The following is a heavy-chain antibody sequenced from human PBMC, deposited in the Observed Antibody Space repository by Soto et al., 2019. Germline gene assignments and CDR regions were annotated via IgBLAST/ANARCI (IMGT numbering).Heavy chain of an antibody. CDR1: GGTFSSYA. J-gene: IGHJ3*02. CDR2: IIPIFGTA. Sequence: ASVKVSCKASGGTFSSYAISWLRQAPGQGLEWMGGIIPIFGTANYAQKFQGRVTITADESTSTAYMELSSLRSEDTAVYYCARTTVTTYAFDIWGQGTMVTVSS. CDR3: ARTTVTTYAFDI. D-gene: IGHD4-17*01. V-gene: IGHV1-69*13.